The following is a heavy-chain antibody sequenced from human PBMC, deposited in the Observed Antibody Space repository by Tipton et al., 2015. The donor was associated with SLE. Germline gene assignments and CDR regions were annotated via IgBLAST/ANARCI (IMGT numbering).Heavy chain of an antibody. J-gene: IGHJ4*02. D-gene: IGHD3-16*01. V-gene: IGHV4-61*09. CDR2: MYHSGIT. CDR3: AAQGYYDSSFDY. CDR1: GGSISSGSYY. Sequence: TLSLTCTVSGGSISSGSYYWSWIRQPAGKGLEWIGYMYHSGITNYNPSLKSRVTISVDTSKNQFSLKLSSVTAADTAVDYCAAQGYYDSSFDYLGQGTLVTVSS.